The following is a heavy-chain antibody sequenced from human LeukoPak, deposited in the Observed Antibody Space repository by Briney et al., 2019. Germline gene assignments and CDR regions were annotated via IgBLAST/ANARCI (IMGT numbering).Heavy chain of an antibody. CDR2: ISDYNGNT. Sequence: ASVKVSCKASGYTFSSYGISWVRQAPGQGLEWMGWISDYNGNTNYAQKVQGRVTMTTDPFTSTAYTELRSLRSDDTAVYYCARGLDIVVVVKSAPDFDYWGQGTLVTVSS. CDR3: ARGLDIVVVVKSAPDFDY. J-gene: IGHJ4*02. D-gene: IGHD2-15*01. CDR1: GYTFSSYG. V-gene: IGHV1-18*01.